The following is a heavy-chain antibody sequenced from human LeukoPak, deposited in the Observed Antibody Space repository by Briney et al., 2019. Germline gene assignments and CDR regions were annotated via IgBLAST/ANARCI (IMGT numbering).Heavy chain of an antibody. CDR1: GYIFTMYG. CDR3: ARDRPRYCGSSNCSDY. J-gene: IGHJ4*02. Sequence: GASVKVSCKASGYIFTMYGFTWVRQAPGQGLEWMGWINAHNGNTDYAENFRGRVTMTTDTSTSTAYMESRSLRSDDTAVYYCARDRPRYCGSSNCSDYWGQGTLVIVSS. D-gene: IGHD2-2*01. CDR2: INAHNGNT. V-gene: IGHV1-18*01.